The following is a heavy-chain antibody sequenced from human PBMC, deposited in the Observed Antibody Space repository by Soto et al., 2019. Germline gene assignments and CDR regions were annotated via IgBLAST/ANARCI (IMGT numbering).Heavy chain of an antibody. Sequence: PSETLSLTCTVSAGSMSSSSNSRGWIRQPPGKGLEWIGSIYFDGTTRYNPSPKSRISISADPSKNQFSLTLSPVTAADTAVYYFASDYTADTPLCXLSRRHAPLVTV. CDR3: ASDYTADTPLCXLS. CDR2: IYFDGTT. V-gene: IGHV4-39*02. CDR1: AGSMSSSSNS. D-gene: IGHD3-16*01. J-gene: IGHJ5*01.